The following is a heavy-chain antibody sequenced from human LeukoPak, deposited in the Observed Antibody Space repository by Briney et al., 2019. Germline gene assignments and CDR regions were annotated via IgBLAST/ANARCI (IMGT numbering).Heavy chain of an antibody. J-gene: IGHJ4*02. D-gene: IGHD6-13*01. V-gene: IGHV3-53*01. CDR3: ARGSSWYEGGD. CDR2: ISGSGGST. Sequence: GSLRLSCAASGFTVSSNYMSWVRQAPGKGLEWVSGISGSGGSTNYADSVKGRFIISRDNSKNSLYLQMNSLRVEDTAVYYCARGSSWYEGGDWGQGTLVTVSS. CDR1: GFTVSSNY.